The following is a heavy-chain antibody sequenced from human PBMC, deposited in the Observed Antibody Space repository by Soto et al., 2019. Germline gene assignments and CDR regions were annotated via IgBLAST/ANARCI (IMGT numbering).Heavy chain of an antibody. CDR3: EFGGYSNTCFFVFAS. D-gene: IGHD3-16*01. Sequence: SVKVSCKASVGTFSSYAISWVRQAPGQGLEWMGGIIPIFGTANYAQKFQGRGTMTRNTSISTVYMELSSLRSEDTAGYYCEFGGYSNTCFFVFASGGRGPRFPVPS. CDR2: IIPIFGTA. J-gene: IGHJ2*01. V-gene: IGHV1-69*05. CDR1: VGTFSSYA.